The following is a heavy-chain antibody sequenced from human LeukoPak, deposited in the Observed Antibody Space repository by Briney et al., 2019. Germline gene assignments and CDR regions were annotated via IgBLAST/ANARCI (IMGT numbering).Heavy chain of an antibody. D-gene: IGHD2-15*01. V-gene: IGHV3-33*01. CDR3: ARDLYCSGGSCYSDQYYYYYGMDV. CDR1: GFTFSNYG. CDR2: IWYDGSNK. Sequence: GRSLRLSCAAYGFTFSNYGMDWVGQGPGKGLEWVAVIWYDGSNKYYADSVKVRFTISRENSKNTLYLQMNSLRAEDTAVYYCARDLYCSGGSCYSDQYYYYYGMDVWGKGTTVTVSS. J-gene: IGHJ6*04.